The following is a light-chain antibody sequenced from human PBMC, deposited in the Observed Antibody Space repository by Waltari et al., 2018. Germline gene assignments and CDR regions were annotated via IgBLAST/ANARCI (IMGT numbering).Light chain of an antibody. CDR1: QIISSW. J-gene: IGKJ1*01. CDR2: KAS. Sequence: DIQMTQSPSTLSASVGDRATITCRASQIISSWLAWYQQKPGKAPKLLIYKASSLESGVPSRFSGSGSGTEFTLTISSLQPDDFATYYCQQYNSYRTFGQGTKVEIK. V-gene: IGKV1-5*03. CDR3: QQYNSYRT.